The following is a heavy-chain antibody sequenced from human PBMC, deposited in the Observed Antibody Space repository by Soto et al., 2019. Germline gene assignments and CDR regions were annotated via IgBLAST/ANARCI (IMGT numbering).Heavy chain of an antibody. CDR1: GASIRSYH. D-gene: IGHD3-16*01. CDR2: IQHTGNT. CDR3: AKDVSSRRWFDP. V-gene: IGHV4-4*07. Sequence: KLRKTLSLTCAVSGASIRSYHWSFLRQPAGKGLEWIGRIQHTGNTNYNPSLKSRVTMSADTSKNQISLKMTSVTAADTAVYFCAKDVSSRRWFDPWGQGVRVTVSS. J-gene: IGHJ5*02.